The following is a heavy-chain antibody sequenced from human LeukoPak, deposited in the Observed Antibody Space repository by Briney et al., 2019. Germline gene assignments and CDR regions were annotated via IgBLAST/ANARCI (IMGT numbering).Heavy chain of an antibody. D-gene: IGHD2-15*01. CDR3: ARDGCSGGSCYYYYYGMDV. V-gene: IGHV3-66*01. CDR1: GFTVNRTY. CDR2: IYSGGAT. Sequence: GGSLRLSCAASGFTVNRTYMSWVRQAPGRGLEWVSVIYSGGATYYSDSVKGRFTISRDNSKNTLYLQMNSLRAEDTAVYYCARDGCSGGSCYYYYYGMDVWGQGTTVTVSS. J-gene: IGHJ6*02.